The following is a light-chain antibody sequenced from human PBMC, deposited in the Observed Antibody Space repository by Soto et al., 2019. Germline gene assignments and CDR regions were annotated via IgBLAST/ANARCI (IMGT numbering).Light chain of an antibody. CDR2: LGS. Sequence: DIVMTQSPLSLPVTPGEPASISCRSSQSLLHSNGYNYLDWYLQKPGQSPQLLIYLGSNRSSGVPDRFSGSGSGTYFTLKISRVEAEDVGVYYGMQALQTPRTFGQGTKVEIK. CDR1: QSLLHSNGYNY. J-gene: IGKJ1*01. CDR3: MQALQTPRT. V-gene: IGKV2-28*01.